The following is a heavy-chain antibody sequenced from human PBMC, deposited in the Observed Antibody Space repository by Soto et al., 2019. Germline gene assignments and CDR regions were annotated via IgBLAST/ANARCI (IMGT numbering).Heavy chain of an antibody. Sequence: GASVKVSCKTSGYTFTNHGINWVRQAPGQGLEWMGWINPYNGNTNYAQKLQGRVTMTTDTSTSTAYMELRSLRSDDTAVYYCARDQGSGWYGSYYYGMDVWGQGTTVTVSS. CDR1: GYTFTNHG. CDR2: INPYNGNT. CDR3: ARDQGSGWYGSYYYGMDV. J-gene: IGHJ6*02. V-gene: IGHV1-18*04. D-gene: IGHD6-19*01.